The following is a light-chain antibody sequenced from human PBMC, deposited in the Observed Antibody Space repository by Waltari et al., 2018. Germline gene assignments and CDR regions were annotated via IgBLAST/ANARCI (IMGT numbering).Light chain of an antibody. CDR2: EVI. Sequence: QSALTQPASVYGSPGQSLTLLCTGTSSHVGFYNLVSWYQQHPGKAPERVVYEVISRPSGVSNHFSGSKSGNTASLTSSGLQAEDEADYYCCSYAGRNIWVFGGGTKLTVL. CDR3: CSYAGRNIWV. J-gene: IGLJ3*02. V-gene: IGLV2-23*02. CDR1: SSHVGFYNL.